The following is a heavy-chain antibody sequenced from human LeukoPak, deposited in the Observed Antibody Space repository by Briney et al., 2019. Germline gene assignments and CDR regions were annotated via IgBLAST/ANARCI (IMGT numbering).Heavy chain of an antibody. Sequence: SETLSLTCTVSGDSISSSRYYWGWIRQPPGKGLEWIGSMYYSGSTYYNPSLKSRVTISVDTSKNQFSLKLSSVTAADTAVYYCARGSSAARRYFDYWGQGTLVTVSS. CDR2: MYYSGST. V-gene: IGHV4-39*01. CDR1: GDSISSSRYY. D-gene: IGHD6-6*01. J-gene: IGHJ4*02. CDR3: ARGSSAARRYFDY.